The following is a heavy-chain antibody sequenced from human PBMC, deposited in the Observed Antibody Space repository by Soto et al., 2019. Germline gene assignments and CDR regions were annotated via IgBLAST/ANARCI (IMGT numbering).Heavy chain of an antibody. CDR2: IIPIFGTA. CDR1: GGTFSSYA. J-gene: IGHJ6*02. D-gene: IGHD6-6*01. Sequence: GASLKVSCKASGGTFSSYAISWVRQAPGQGLEWMGGIIPIFGTANYAQKFEGRVTITADESTSTAYMELSSLRSEDTAVYYCARGGDSSSYYYYGMDVWGQGTTVTVS. CDR3: ARGGDSSSYYYYGMDV. V-gene: IGHV1-69*13.